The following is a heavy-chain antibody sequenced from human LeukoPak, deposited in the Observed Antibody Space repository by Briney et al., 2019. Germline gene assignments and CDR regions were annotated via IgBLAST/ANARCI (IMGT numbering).Heavy chain of an antibody. CDR2: ISWNSGSI. J-gene: IGHJ4*02. D-gene: IGHD3-9*01. Sequence: PGGSLRLSCAASGFTFDDYAMHWVRQAPGKGVEWVSGISWNSGSIGYADSVKGRFTISRDNAKNSLYLQMNSLRAEDTALYYCAKLSTDISNNLFDYWGQGTLVTVSS. CDR3: AKLSTDISNNLFDY. CDR1: GFTFDDYA. V-gene: IGHV3-9*01.